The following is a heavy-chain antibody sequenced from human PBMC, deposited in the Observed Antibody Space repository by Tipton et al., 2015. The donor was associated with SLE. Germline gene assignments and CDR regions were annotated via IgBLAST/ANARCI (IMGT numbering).Heavy chain of an antibody. CDR1: GDSIISHY. CDR2: IYYRGST. J-gene: IGHJ3*01. CDR3: ARVASGELVDAFDV. D-gene: IGHD1-7*01. Sequence: TLSLTCSVSGDSIISHYWTWIRQPPEKGLEWIGSIYYRGSTNYNPSLKSRVTMSVDTSQNQFSLKLTSVTAADTAVYYCARVASGELVDAFDVWGQGTMVTVSS. V-gene: IGHV4-59*11.